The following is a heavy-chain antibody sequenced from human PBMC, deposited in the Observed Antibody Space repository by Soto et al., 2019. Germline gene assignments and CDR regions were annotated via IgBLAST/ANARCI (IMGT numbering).Heavy chain of an antibody. Sequence: QVQLQQGGAGLLKPSETLSLTCAVYGGSFSGYFWTWVRQLPGKGLEWIGEIHHSGNTHYNPSLKSRATRSTDPSENQFSLRLSAVTAADTAGYYCASGQWLPRGEYWGQGTLVTVSS. CDR2: IHHSGNT. CDR3: ASGQWLPRGEY. J-gene: IGHJ4*02. V-gene: IGHV4-34*01. D-gene: IGHD6-19*01. CDR1: GGSFSGYF.